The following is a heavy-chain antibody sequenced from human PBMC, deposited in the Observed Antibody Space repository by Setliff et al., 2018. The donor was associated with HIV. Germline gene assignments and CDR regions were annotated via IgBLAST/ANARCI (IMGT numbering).Heavy chain of an antibody. CDR3: AREVTAPYSSSWYFGLDY. J-gene: IGHJ4*02. Sequence: GASVKVSCKASGYTFTGYYMHWVRQAPGQGLEWMGWINPNSGGTNYAQKFQGRVTMTRDTSISTAYMELSRLRSDDTAVYYCAREVTAPYSSSWYFGLDYWGQGTLVTVSS. V-gene: IGHV1-2*02. D-gene: IGHD6-13*01. CDR2: INPNSGGT. CDR1: GYTFTGYY.